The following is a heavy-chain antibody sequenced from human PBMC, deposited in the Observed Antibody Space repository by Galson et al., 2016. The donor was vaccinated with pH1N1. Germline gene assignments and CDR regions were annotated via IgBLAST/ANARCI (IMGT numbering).Heavy chain of an antibody. D-gene: IGHD3-22*01. CDR3: AGGGGYLIEQ. CDR2: IKKDGSER. J-gene: IGHJ4*02. V-gene: IGHV3-7*04. Sequence: SLRLSCAASGFTFSSSWMNWVRQAPGKGLEWIAVIKKDGSERYYVDSVNGRFTIPRDNAKNSLYLQMNSLRVEDTAIYYCAGGGGYLIEQWGQGVLVTVSS. CDR1: GFTFSSSW.